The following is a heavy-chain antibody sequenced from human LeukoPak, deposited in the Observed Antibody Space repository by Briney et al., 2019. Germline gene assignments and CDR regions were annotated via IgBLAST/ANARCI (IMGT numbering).Heavy chain of an antibody. J-gene: IGHJ1*01. CDR1: GGSFSGYY. D-gene: IGHD3-22*01. CDR2: INHSGST. CDR3: ASRDYYDSSGWMEH. V-gene: IGHV4-34*01. Sequence: PSETLSLTCAVYGGSFSGYYWSWIRQPPGKGLEWIGEINHSGSTNYNPSLKSRVTISVDTSKNQFSLKLSSVTAADTAVYYCASRDYYDSSGWMEHWGQGTLVTVSS.